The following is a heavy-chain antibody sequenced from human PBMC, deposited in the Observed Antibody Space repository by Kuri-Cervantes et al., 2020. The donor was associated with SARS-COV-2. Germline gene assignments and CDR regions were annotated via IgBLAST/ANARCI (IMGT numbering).Heavy chain of an antibody. CDR2: IHFDEART. D-gene: IGHD6-25*01. V-gene: IGHV3-30*02. Sequence: GESLKISCAASGFTFSSYDMHWVRQAPGKGLEWVALIHFDEARTFYRDSVRGRFTVSSDNSKNTVYLQMNRLGPEDTAVYYCARDAGAAWPWNWFDPWGQGTLVTVSS. J-gene: IGHJ5*02. CDR3: ARDAGAAWPWNWFDP. CDR1: GFTFSSYD.